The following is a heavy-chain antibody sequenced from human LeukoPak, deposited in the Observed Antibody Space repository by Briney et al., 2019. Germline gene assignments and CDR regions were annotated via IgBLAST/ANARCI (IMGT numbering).Heavy chain of an antibody. CDR2: INPNSGGT. D-gene: IGHD2-2*01. V-gene: IGHV1-2*02. Sequence: EASVKVSCKASGYTFTGYYMHWVRQAPGQGLEWMGWINPNSGGTNYAQKFQGRVTVTRDTSISTAYMELSRLRSDDTAVYYCARGSIVVVPAAIDYWGQGTLVTVSS. CDR3: ARGSIVVVPAAIDY. CDR1: GYTFTGYY. J-gene: IGHJ4*02.